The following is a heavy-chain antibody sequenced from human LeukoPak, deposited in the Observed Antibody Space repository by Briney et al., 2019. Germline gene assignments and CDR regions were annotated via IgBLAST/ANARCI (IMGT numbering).Heavy chain of an antibody. CDR2: IYHSGST. V-gene: IGHV4-4*02. Sequence: SETLSLTCAVSGGSISSSNWWSWVRQPPGKGLEWIGEIYHSGSTNYNPSLKSRVTISVDTSKNQFSLKLSSVTAADTAVYYCARGRDWIQLWLRMDGHDAFDIWGQGTMVTVSS. J-gene: IGHJ3*02. CDR1: GGSISSSNW. D-gene: IGHD5-18*01. CDR3: ARGRDWIQLWLRMDGHDAFDI.